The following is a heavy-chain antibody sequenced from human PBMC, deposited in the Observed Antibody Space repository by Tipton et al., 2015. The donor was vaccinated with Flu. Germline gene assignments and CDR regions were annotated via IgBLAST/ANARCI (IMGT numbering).Heavy chain of an antibody. CDR2: ISTSGIT. CDR1: GASVSGDSSTTFY. V-gene: IGHV4-61*01. CDR3: LRGGGDDDY. D-gene: IGHD5-12*01. Sequence: GSLRLSCTVSGASVSGDSSTTFYWAWVRQPPGKGLEWIGHISTSGITHYNPALKSRVTISVDTSKNQFSLNLRFVSIADTAVYYCLRGGGDDDYWGQGTLVTVSS. J-gene: IGHJ4*02.